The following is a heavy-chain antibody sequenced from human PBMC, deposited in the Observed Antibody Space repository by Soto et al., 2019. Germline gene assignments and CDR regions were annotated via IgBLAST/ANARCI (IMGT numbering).Heavy chain of an antibody. CDR3: ASGKSQMTQDRMGFYYYMDI. V-gene: IGHV1-69*08. Sequence: QVQLVQSGAEVKKPGSSVRISCAASGATFNDYTFTWVRRAPGQGLEWMGRVIPLLDASNYAEKFQDRVTITADTSTSTVYMELSGLKSEHSAIYYCASGKSQMTQDRMGFYYYMDIWGKGTTVTVSS. J-gene: IGHJ6*03. CDR1: GATFNDYT. D-gene: IGHD2-15*01. CDR2: VIPLLDAS.